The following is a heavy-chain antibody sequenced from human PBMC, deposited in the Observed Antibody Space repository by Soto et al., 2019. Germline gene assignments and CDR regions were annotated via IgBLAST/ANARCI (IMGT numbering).Heavy chain of an antibody. CDR1: GFTFSSYG. CDR2: ISYDGSNK. D-gene: IGHD3-9*01. J-gene: IGHJ4*02. V-gene: IGHV3-30*03. CDR3: ASNRYYDILTGYLPPEN. Sequence: SLRLSCAASGFTFSSYGMHWVRQAPGKGLEWVAVISYDGSNKYYADSVKGRFTISRDNSKNTLYLQMNSLRAEDTAVYFCASNRYYDILTGYLPPENWGQGTLVTVSS.